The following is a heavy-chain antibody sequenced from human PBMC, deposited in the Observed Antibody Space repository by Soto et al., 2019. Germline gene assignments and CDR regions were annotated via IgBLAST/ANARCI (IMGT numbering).Heavy chain of an antibody. CDR1: GFTFSSYA. CDR3: ANRAAGTSFDY. D-gene: IGHD6-13*01. V-gene: IGHV3-23*01. Sequence: EVQLLESGGGLVQPGGSLRLSCAASGFTFSSYAMSWVRQAPGKGLEWVSVISGSGGSTYYADSVKGRFTIPRDNSKNPLYLQMTSLRAEDTAVYYCANRAAGTSFDYWGQGTLVTVSS. CDR2: ISGSGGST. J-gene: IGHJ4*02.